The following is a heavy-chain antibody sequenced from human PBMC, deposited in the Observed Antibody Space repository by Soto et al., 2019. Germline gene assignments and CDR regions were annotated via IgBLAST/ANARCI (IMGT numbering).Heavy chain of an antibody. CDR1: GFTFDDYA. CDR2: ISWNSNII. V-gene: IGHV3-9*01. CDR3: AKGGPDVFCSGGRCYFDY. J-gene: IGHJ4*02. Sequence: EVQLVESGGGLVQPGRSLRLSCAASGFTFDDYAMHWVRRVPGKGLEWVSSISWNSNIIGYADSVKGRFTISRDNAKNSLYLQMNRLRPEDTALYYCAKGGPDVFCSGGRCYFDYWGQGTLVTVSS. D-gene: IGHD2-15*01.